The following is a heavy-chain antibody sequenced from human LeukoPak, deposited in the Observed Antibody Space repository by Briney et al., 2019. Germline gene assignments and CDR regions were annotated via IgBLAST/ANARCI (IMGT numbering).Heavy chain of an antibody. CDR2: IYHSGST. J-gene: IGHJ3*02. D-gene: IGHD4-17*01. Sequence: PSETLSLTCTVSGYSISSGYYWGWIRQPPGKGLEWIGSIYHSGSTYYNPSLKSRVTISVDTSKNQFSLKLSSVTAADTAVYYCARGGGMTTVTPTLAFEIWGQGTMVTVSS. CDR3: ARGGGMTTVTPTLAFEI. V-gene: IGHV4-38-2*02. CDR1: GYSISSGYY.